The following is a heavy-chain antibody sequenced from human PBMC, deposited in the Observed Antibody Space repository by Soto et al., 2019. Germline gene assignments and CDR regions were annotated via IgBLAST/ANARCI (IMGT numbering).Heavy chain of an antibody. J-gene: IGHJ4*02. D-gene: IGHD3-22*01. CDR3: ARGSVDTVDSSGFYEY. CDR1: GGSFSAYY. CDR2: INHSGGT. V-gene: IGHV4-34*01. Sequence: PSETLSLPCAVYGGSFSAYYWSWIRKPPGKGLGWIGEINHSGGTSYNPSLKSRVTISVDTSKSQFSLKLTSVTAADRAVYYCARGSVDTVDSSGFYEYCGQGTPVTVSS.